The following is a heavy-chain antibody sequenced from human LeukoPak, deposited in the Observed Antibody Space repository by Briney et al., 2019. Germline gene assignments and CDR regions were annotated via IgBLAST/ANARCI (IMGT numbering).Heavy chain of an antibody. Sequence: SETLSLTCTVSGGSISSYYWSWIRQPAGKGLEWIGRIYTSGSTNYNPSLKSRVTMSVDTSKNQFSLKLSSVTAADTAVYYCARGDVDTAIDDASDIWGQGTMVTVSS. CDR3: ARGDVDTAIDDASDI. CDR2: IYTSGST. CDR1: GGSISSYY. V-gene: IGHV4-4*07. D-gene: IGHD5-18*01. J-gene: IGHJ3*02.